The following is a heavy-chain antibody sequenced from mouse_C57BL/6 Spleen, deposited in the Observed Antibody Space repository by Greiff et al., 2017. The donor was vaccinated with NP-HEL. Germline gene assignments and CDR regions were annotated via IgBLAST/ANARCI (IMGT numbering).Heavy chain of an antibody. CDR3: ARESSYGSYWYFDV. Sequence: QVQLKQPGAELVKPGASVKLSCKASGYTFTSYWMHWVKQRPGQGLEWIGMIHPNSGSTNYNEKFKSKATLTVDKSSSTAYMQLSSLTSEDSAVYYCARESSYGSYWYFDVWGTGTTVTVSS. D-gene: IGHD1-1*01. CDR2: IHPNSGST. V-gene: IGHV1-64*01. CDR1: GYTFTSYW. J-gene: IGHJ1*03.